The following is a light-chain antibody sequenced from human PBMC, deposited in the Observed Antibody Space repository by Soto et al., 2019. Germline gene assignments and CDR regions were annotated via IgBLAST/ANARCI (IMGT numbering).Light chain of an antibody. Sequence: DIQMTQSPSSLSASVGDRVTITCRASQGITNDLGWYKQKPGKAPKRLIYAASSLQGGVSSRLSGSGSGTPFTLTMCSLQPEAFSTYYCLQPNIYSWTFGQGTKVEIK. J-gene: IGKJ1*01. V-gene: IGKV1-17*01. CDR1: QGITND. CDR3: LQPNIYSWT. CDR2: AAS.